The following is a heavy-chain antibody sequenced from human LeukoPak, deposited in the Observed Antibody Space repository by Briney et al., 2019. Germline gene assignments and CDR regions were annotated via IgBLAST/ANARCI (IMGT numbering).Heavy chain of an antibody. CDR1: GGSISSGSYY. V-gene: IGHV4-61*02. Sequence: SQTLSLICTVSGGSISSGSYYWSWIRQPAGKGLEWIGRIYTSGSTNYNPSLKSRVTISVDTSKNQFSLKLSSVTAADTAVYYCARAFGPWGQGTLVTVSS. CDR3: ARAFGP. J-gene: IGHJ5*02. CDR2: IYTSGST.